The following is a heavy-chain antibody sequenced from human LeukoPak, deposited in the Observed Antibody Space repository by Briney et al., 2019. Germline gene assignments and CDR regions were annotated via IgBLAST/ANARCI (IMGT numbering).Heavy chain of an antibody. J-gene: IGHJ3*02. CDR1: GYTFTSYG. D-gene: IGHD3-22*01. V-gene: IGHV1-46*01. Sequence: ASVKVSCKASGYTFTSYGISWVRQAPGQGLEWMGIINPSGGSTSYAQKFQGRVTITADKSTSTAYMELSSLRSEDTAVYYCARRRNYYDSSGYYSGAFDIWGQGTMVTVSS. CDR3: ARRRNYYDSSGYYSGAFDI. CDR2: INPSGGST.